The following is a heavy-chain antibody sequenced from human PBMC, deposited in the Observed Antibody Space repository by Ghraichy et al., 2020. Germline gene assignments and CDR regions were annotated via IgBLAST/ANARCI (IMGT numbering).Heavy chain of an antibody. CDR2: IYYSGST. CDR3: ARLRCSGGSCYRTNWFDP. D-gene: IGHD2-15*01. Sequence: SQTLSLTCTVSGGSISSSSYYWGWIRQPPGKGLEWIGSIYYSGSTYYNPSLKSRVTISVDTSKNQFSLKLSSVTAADTAVYYCARLRCSGGSCYRTNWFDPWGQGTLVTVSS. J-gene: IGHJ5*02. V-gene: IGHV4-39*01. CDR1: GGSISSSSYY.